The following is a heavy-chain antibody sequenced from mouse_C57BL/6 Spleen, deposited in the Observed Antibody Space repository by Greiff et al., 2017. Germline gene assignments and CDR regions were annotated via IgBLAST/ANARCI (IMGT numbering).Heavy chain of an antibody. CDR1: GYTFTSYW. CDR2: IDPSDSYT. CDR3: ARVDPDY. Sequence: QVQLQQSGAELVMPGASVKLSCKASGYTFTSYWMHWVKQRPGQGLEWIGEIDPSDSYTNYNQKFKGKSTLTVDKSSSTAYMQLSSLTSEDSAVYYCARVDPDYWGQGTTLTVSS. J-gene: IGHJ2*01. V-gene: IGHV1-69*01.